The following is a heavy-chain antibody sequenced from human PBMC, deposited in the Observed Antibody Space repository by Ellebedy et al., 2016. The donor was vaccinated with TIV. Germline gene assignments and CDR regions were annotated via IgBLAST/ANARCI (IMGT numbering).Heavy chain of an antibody. D-gene: IGHD4-17*01. CDR1: GYTFTSYG. J-gene: IGHJ3*02. Sequence: ASVKVSXXASGYTFTSYGISWVRQAPGQGLEWMGWISAYNGNTNYAQKLQGRVTMTTDTSTSTAYMELRSLRSDDTAVYYCARGPTVTTKPEDAFDIWGQGTMVTVSS. CDR2: ISAYNGNT. CDR3: ARGPTVTTKPEDAFDI. V-gene: IGHV1-18*04.